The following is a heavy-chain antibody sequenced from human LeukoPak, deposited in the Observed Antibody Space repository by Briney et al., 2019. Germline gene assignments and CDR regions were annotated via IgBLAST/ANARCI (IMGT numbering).Heavy chain of an antibody. CDR1: GFTFSDYG. J-gene: IGHJ5*02. CDR2: ISSSPINI. V-gene: IGHV3-48*03. Sequence: PGGSLRLSCAASGFTFSDYGMNWVRQALGKGLEWVSYISSSPINIYYADSVRGRFTISRDNAKNSVFLQMNSLRAEDTAVYYWGRRSWDDDDKWIDPWGPGNPVTVSP. D-gene: IGHD1-1*01. CDR3: GRRSWDDDDKWIDP.